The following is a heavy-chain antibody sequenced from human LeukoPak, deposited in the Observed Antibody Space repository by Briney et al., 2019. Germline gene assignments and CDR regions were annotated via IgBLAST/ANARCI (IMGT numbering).Heavy chain of an antibody. J-gene: IGHJ4*02. CDR2: IYITGDV. Sequence: SETLSLTCTVSGGSMRGYYWSWIRQPPGARLEWIRHIYITGDVNYSPSLRSRVSISIDSSKNQVSLQLSSVTAADTAVYYCARMTAGGLHWGYLDYWGQGTLVAVSS. CDR3: ARMTAGGLHWGYLDY. V-gene: IGHV4-59*12. CDR1: GGSMRGYY. D-gene: IGHD7-27*01.